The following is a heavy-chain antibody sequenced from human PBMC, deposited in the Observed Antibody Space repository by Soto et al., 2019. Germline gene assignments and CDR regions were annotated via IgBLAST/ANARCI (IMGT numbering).Heavy chain of an antibody. J-gene: IGHJ4*02. Sequence: EVQLLESGGGLVQPGGSLRLSCAASGFTFSSYAMSWVRQAPGKGLEWVSAISGSGGSTYYADSVKGRFTISRDNSKNSXYLQMNSLRAEDTAVYYCAKDLYYDILTGYYPIDYWGQGTLVTVSS. CDR2: ISGSGGST. CDR1: GFTFSSYA. D-gene: IGHD3-9*01. V-gene: IGHV3-23*01. CDR3: AKDLYYDILTGYYPIDY.